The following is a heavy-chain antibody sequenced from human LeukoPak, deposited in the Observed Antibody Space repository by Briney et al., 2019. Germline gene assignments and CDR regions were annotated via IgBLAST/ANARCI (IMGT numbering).Heavy chain of an antibody. CDR1: GGSISSYY. Sequence: SETLSLTCTVSGGSISSYYWSWIRQPPGKGLEWIGYIYYSGSTYYNPSLKSRVTISVDTSKNQFSLKLSSVTAADTAVYYCARESNYGSGTYYYGSGSYSHFDYWGQGTLVTVSS. V-gene: IGHV4-59*12. CDR3: ARESNYGSGTYYYGSGSYSHFDY. J-gene: IGHJ4*02. CDR2: IYYSGST. D-gene: IGHD3-10*01.